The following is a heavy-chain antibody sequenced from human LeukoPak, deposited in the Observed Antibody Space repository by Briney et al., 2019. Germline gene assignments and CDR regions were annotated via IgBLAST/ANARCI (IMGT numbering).Heavy chain of an antibody. V-gene: IGHV4-39*07. D-gene: IGHD2-15*01. Sequence: PETLSLTCAVSGGSIRSNYYWGWIRQPPGKGLEWIGSIYYSGNSYYNPSLKSRVTMSIDTSKNQFSLKLTSVIAADTAVYYCARVVIVVEEGKVGDNWFDPWGQGTLVTVSS. CDR3: ARVVIVVEEGKVGDNWFDP. CDR2: IYYSGNS. CDR1: GGSIRSNYY. J-gene: IGHJ5*02.